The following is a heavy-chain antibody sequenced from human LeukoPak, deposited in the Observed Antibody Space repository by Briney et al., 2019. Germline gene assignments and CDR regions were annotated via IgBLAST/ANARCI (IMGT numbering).Heavy chain of an antibody. Sequence: PGGSLRLSCAASGFTFSSYAMSWVRQAPGKGLEWVPSISGSGASTYYADSVKGRFTISRDNSKNTLYLQMNSLRAEDTAVYYCAKHKESWNSCFDYWGQGTLVTVSS. CDR2: ISGSGAST. D-gene: IGHD1-7*01. J-gene: IGHJ4*02. CDR1: GFTFSSYA. CDR3: AKHKESWNSCFDY. V-gene: IGHV3-23*01.